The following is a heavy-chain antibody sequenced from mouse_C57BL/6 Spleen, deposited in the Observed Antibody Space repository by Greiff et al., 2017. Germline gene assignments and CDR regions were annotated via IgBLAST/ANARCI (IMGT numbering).Heavy chain of an antibody. CDR2: ISSGSSTI. V-gene: IGHV5-17*01. CDR1: GFTFSDYG. J-gene: IGHJ4*01. D-gene: IGHD1-1*01. Sequence: EVKLVESGGGLVKPGGSLKLSCAASGFTFSDYGMHWVRQAPEKGLEWVAYISSGSSTIYYADTVKGRFTISRDNAKKTLFLQMSSLRSEDTAMYYCAMDYYGSSPYYAMDYWGQGTSVTVSS. CDR3: AMDYYGSSPYYAMDY.